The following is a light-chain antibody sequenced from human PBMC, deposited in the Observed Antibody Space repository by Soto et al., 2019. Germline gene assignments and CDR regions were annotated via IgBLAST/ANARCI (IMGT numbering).Light chain of an antibody. V-gene: IGKV1-5*02. Sequence: DTQITHSPSTLSESVVDRVTIIFLASQSISTQLAWYQQKPGKAPKLLISGAFSLESGVPSRFSGSGSGTDFTLTIRSLQPEDFATYYCQKPISFPINFGQGTRLEIK. CDR2: GAF. J-gene: IGKJ5*01. CDR3: QKPISFPIN. CDR1: QSISTQ.